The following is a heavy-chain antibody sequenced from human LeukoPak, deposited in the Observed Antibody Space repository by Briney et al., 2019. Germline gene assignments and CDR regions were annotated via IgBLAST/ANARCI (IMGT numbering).Heavy chain of an antibody. Sequence: PSETLSLTCTVSGGSISSYYWSWIRQPPGKGLEWIGCIYYSGRTNYNPSLKSRVTISVDTSKNQFSLKLSSVTAADTAVYYCARLGTNQLLYLTHYYYGMDVWGQGTTVTVSS. CDR2: IYYSGRT. D-gene: IGHD2-2*02. CDR1: GGSISSYY. V-gene: IGHV4-59*08. CDR3: ARLGTNQLLYLTHYYYGMDV. J-gene: IGHJ6*02.